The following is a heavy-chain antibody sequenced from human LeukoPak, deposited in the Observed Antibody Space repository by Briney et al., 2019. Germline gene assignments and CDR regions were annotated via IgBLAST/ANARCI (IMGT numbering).Heavy chain of an antibody. J-gene: IGHJ4*02. CDR2: IRQDGSDK. Sequence: GGSLRLSCAASGFTFSTYWMSWVRQAPGKGLEWVAHIRQDGSDKYYVDSVKGRFTISRDNAKNSLYLQMNSLRAEDTAVYYCAKDRRAGKWELLGYFDYWGQGTLVTVSS. CDR1: GFTFSTYW. D-gene: IGHD1-26*01. V-gene: IGHV3-7*03. CDR3: AKDRRAGKWELLGYFDY.